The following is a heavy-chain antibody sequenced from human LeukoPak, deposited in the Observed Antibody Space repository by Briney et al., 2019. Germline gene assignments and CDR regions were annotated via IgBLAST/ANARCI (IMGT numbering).Heavy chain of an antibody. CDR1: GGSISSYY. CDR2: IYTSGNT. J-gene: IGHJ4*02. Sequence: PSETRSLTCTVSGGSISSYYWSWVRQPAGKGLEWIGRIYTSGNTNYNPSLKGRVTMTVDTSKNQFSLNLSSVTAADTAVYYCARGRGSSWYYFDYWGQGTLVTVSS. D-gene: IGHD6-13*01. V-gene: IGHV4-4*07. CDR3: ARGRGSSWYYFDY.